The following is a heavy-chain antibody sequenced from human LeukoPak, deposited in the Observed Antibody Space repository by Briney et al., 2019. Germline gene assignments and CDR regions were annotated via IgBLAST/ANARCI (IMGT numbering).Heavy chain of an antibody. CDR1: GFTFSSYA. CDR2: ISGSGGST. Sequence: GGSLRLSCAASGFTFSSYAMSWVRQAPGKGLEWVSAISGSGGSTYYADSVKGRFTISRDNSENTLYLQMNSLRAEDTAVYYCAKGPGSGWYYYYYYMDVWGKGTTVTVSS. CDR3: AKGPGSGWYYYYYYMDV. V-gene: IGHV3-23*01. D-gene: IGHD6-19*01. J-gene: IGHJ6*03.